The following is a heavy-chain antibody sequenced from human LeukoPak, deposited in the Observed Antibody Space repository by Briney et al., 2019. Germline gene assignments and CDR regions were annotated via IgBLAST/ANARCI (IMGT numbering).Heavy chain of an antibody. D-gene: IGHD2-2*01. CDR1: GGSISSGGYY. CDR2: ISYNGCT. Sequence: TLTLTCTVSGGSISSGGYYWSWIRKHPGKGLESIGYISYNGCTYYDPSLKSRVTISVDTSKNQFSLKLSSVTAADTAVYYCARGGIVVVPAALDAFDIWSQGTMVTVSS. V-gene: IGHV4-31*03. CDR3: ARGGIVVVPAALDAFDI. J-gene: IGHJ3*02.